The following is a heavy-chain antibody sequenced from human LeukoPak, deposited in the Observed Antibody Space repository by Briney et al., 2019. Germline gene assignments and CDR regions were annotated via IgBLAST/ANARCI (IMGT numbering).Heavy chain of an antibody. V-gene: IGHV1-18*01. CDR2: ISAYNGNT. J-gene: IGHJ5*02. CDR1: GYTFTSYG. Sequence: GASVKVSCTASGYTFTSYGISWVRQAPGQGLEWMGWISAYNGNTNYAQKLQGRVTMTTDTSTSTAYMELRSLRSDDTAVYYCAREAQPDIHRGGCTSCSNGFDPWGQGTLVTVSS. CDR3: AREAQPDIHRGGCTSCSNGFDP. D-gene: IGHD2-2*01.